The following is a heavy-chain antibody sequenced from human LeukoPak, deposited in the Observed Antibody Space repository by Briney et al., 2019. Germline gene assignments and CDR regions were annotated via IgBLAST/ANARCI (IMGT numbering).Heavy chain of an antibody. V-gene: IGHV1-46*01. Sequence: ASVKVSCKASGYTFTSYYMHWVRQAPGQGLEWMGIINPSGGSTSYAQKFQGRVTMSRDTSTNTVYMELSSLTSEDTAVYYCARRGSCFGSSCSLDYWGQGTLVTVSS. D-gene: IGHD6-13*01. CDR1: GYTFTSYY. J-gene: IGHJ4*02. CDR3: ARRGSCFGSSCSLDY. CDR2: INPSGGST.